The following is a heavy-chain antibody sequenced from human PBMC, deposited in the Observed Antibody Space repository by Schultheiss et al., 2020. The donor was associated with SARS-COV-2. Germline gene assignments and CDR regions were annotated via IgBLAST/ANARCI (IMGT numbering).Heavy chain of an antibody. CDR1: GFTFSSYA. CDR2: ISYDGSNK. Sequence: GGSLRLSCAASGFTFSSYAMHWVRQAPGKGLEWVAVISYDGSNKYYADSVKGRFTISRDNAKNSLYLQMNSLRAEDTAVYYCARTYYYDSSGYCFDYWGQGTLVTVSS. V-gene: IGHV3-30*07. D-gene: IGHD3-22*01. J-gene: IGHJ4*02. CDR3: ARTYYYDSSGYCFDY.